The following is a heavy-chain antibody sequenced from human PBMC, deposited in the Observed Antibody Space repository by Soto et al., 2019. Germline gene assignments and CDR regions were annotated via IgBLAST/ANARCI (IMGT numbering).Heavy chain of an antibody. V-gene: IGHV3-23*01. CDR3: ARGPLGTAAYQDY. D-gene: IGHD6-13*01. CDR1: GFTFSTYA. CDR2: ISGSGNNT. Sequence: EVQLLESGGGLVQPGGSLRLSCAASGFTFSTYAMSWVRQAPGKGLEWVSAISGSGNNTYYADSVKGRFTISRDNSKNTRYLQMNSLRAEDTAVYYCARGPLGTAAYQDYWGQGTLVTVSS. J-gene: IGHJ4*02.